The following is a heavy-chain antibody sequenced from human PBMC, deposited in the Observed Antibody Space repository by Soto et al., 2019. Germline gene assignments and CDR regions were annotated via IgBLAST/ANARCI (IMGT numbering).Heavy chain of an antibody. Sequence: SSETLSLTCTVSGGSISSYYWGWIRQPPGKGLEWIGYIYYSGSTNYNPSLKSRVTISVDTSKNQFSLKLSSVTAADTAVYYCARHGYGDSCYWYFDLWGRGTLVTVAS. D-gene: IGHD4-17*01. CDR2: IYYSGST. CDR3: ARHGYGDSCYWYFDL. CDR1: GGSISSYY. V-gene: IGHV4-59*08. J-gene: IGHJ2*01.